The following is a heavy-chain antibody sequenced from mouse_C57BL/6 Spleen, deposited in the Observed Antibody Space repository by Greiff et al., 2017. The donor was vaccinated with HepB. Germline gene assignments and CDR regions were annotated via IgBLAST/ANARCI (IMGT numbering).Heavy chain of an antibody. CDR1: GYSITSGYY. CDR3: ARDGLYYGSSLYAMDY. J-gene: IGHJ4*01. CDR2: ISYDGSN. V-gene: IGHV3-6*01. D-gene: IGHD1-1*01. Sequence: EVKLQESGPGLVKPSQSLSLTCSVTGYSITSGYYWNWIRQFPGNKLEWMGYISYDGSNNYNPSLKNRISITRDTSKNQFFLKLNSVTTEDTATYYCARDGLYYGSSLYAMDYWGQGTSVTVSS.